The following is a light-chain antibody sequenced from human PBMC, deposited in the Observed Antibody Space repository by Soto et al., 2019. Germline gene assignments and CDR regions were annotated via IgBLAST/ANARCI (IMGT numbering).Light chain of an antibody. CDR3: QQYEKWPPSIT. V-gene: IGKV3-15*01. Sequence: IVMTQSPATLSVSPGDRATLSCRSSQPVNTNLAWYQHKPCQAPRLLIYGASTRATGISARFSGGGSGTEFTLTISSLQSEDFALYFCQQYEKWPPSITFGQGTRLEIK. CDR1: QPVNTN. CDR2: GAS. J-gene: IGKJ5*01.